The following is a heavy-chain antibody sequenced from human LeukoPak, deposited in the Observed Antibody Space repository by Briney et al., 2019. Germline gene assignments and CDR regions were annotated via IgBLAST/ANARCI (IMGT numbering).Heavy chain of an antibody. J-gene: IGHJ4*02. D-gene: IGHD3-22*01. CDR2: INAGNGNT. CDR1: GYTFTSYA. V-gene: IGHV1-3*01. Sequence: GASVKVSCKASGYTFTSYAMHWVRQAPGQRLEWMGWINAGNGNTKYSQKFQGRVTITRDTSASTAYMELSSLRSEDTAVYYCATGGINHFDSSGYYNFWGQGTLVTVSS. CDR3: ATGGINHFDSSGYYNF.